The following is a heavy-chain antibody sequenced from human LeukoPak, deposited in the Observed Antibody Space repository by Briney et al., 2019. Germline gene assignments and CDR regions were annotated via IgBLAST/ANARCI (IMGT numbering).Heavy chain of an antibody. CDR1: GFTFSNAW. V-gene: IGHV3-48*04. Sequence: GGSLRLSCAASGFTFSNAWMSWVRQAPGKGLEWVSYISSGSSTIYYADSVKGRFTISRDNAKNSLYLQMNSLRAEDTAVYYCARESPTVIDYWGQGTLVTVSS. D-gene: IGHD4-17*01. CDR3: ARESPTVIDY. CDR2: ISSGSSTI. J-gene: IGHJ4*02.